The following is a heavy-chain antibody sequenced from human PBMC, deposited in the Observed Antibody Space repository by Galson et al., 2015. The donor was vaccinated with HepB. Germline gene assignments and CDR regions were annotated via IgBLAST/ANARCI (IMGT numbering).Heavy chain of an antibody. Sequence: SVKVSCKASGYTFTTYAMNWVRQAPGQGLEWMGWINIDTGNPTIAQGFTGRIVFSLDNSVSTASLQISSLKAEDTAVYYCAIGTIAVPGTPYFHYYFMDVWGTGTTVTVSS. CDR3: AIGTIAVPGTPYFHYYFMDV. V-gene: IGHV7-4-1*02. J-gene: IGHJ6*03. CDR1: GYTFTTYA. D-gene: IGHD6-19*01. CDR2: INIDTGNP.